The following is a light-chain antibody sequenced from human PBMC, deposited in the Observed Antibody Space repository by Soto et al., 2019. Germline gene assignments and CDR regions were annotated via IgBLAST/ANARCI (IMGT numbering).Light chain of an antibody. CDR2: GAS. Sequence: IQLTQFTSTQSAYVEDRVSITCRASQNIASRLAWYQQTPGKAPKVLIYGASTLESGVPSRFSGSGSGTEFTLTIRSLQPGDFATYYCHQYYSYSASFGQGTRLEIK. CDR1: QNIASR. J-gene: IGKJ5*01. V-gene: IGKV1-5*01. CDR3: HQYYSYSAS.